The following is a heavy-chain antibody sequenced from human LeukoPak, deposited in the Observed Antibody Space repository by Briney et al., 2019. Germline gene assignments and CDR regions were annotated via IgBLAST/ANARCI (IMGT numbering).Heavy chain of an antibody. CDR1: GYSISSGYY. D-gene: IGHD2-2*01. CDR3: ARHAIDIVVVPAPSIWFDP. V-gene: IGHV4-38-2*01. J-gene: IGHJ5*02. CDR2: IYHSGST. Sequence: SETLSLTCAVSGYSISSGYYWGWIRHPPGKGVEWIGSIYHSGSTYYNPSLKSRVTISVDTSKNQFSLKLSSVTAADTAVYYCARHAIDIVVVPAPSIWFDPGGKGPLVTVSS.